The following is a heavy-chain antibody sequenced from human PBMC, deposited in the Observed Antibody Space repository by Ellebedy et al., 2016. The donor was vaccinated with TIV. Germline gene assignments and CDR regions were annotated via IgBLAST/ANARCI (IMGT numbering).Heavy chain of an antibody. Sequence: MPSETLSLTCTVSGGSVSSPNYYWTLIRQPPGKGLEWNGYIYSSGSTDYKPSLNSRVTISVDTSKNHFPLNLKSVTAADPAVYFCSGAYGRATPRSWGQGTLVTVSS. CDR3: SGAYGRATPRS. V-gene: IGHV4-61*03. J-gene: IGHJ5*02. CDR1: GGSVSSPNYY. D-gene: IGHD3-10*01. CDR2: IYSSGST.